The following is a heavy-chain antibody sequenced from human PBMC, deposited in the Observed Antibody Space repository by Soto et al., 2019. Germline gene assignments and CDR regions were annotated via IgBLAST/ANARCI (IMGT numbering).Heavy chain of an antibody. D-gene: IGHD3-22*01. CDR1: GFTFSSYA. V-gene: IGHV3-30-3*01. J-gene: IGHJ6*02. CDR2: ISYDGSNK. Sequence: GGSLRLSCAACGFTFSSYAIHWVRQAPCKGLEWVAVISYDGSNKYYADSVKGRFTISRDNSKNTLYLQMNSLRAEDTAVYYCARDGMIVVNRIYGMDVWGQGTTVAVSS. CDR3: ARDGMIVVNRIYGMDV.